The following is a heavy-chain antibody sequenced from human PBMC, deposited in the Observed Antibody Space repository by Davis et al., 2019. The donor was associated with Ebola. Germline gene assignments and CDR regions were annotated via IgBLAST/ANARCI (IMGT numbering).Heavy chain of an antibody. CDR2: ITFYNGNT. J-gene: IGHJ4*02. CDR1: GYTFSNSG. CDR3: STGQWLPFGDH. D-gene: IGHD6-19*01. Sequence: AASVKVSCKASGYTFSNSGISWVRQAPGQGLEWMGWITFYNGNTNYAQKFQGRATMTTDTSTSTAYMEVRSLRSDDTATYYCSTGQWLPFGDHWGQGTLVAVSS. V-gene: IGHV1-18*04.